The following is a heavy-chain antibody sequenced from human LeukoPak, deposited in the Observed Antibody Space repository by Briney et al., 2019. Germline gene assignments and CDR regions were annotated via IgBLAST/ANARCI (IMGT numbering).Heavy chain of an antibody. CDR3: ASGLPPGIIDY. Sequence: GGSLRLSCAASGFIFSSYWMTWVRQAPGKGLEWVANIKQHGNEKYYADSVKGRFTISRDNSKNTLYLQMNSLRAEDTAVYYCASGLPPGIIDYWGQGTLVTVSS. V-gene: IGHV3-7*05. D-gene: IGHD1-14*01. CDR2: IKQHGNEK. J-gene: IGHJ4*02. CDR1: GFIFSSYW.